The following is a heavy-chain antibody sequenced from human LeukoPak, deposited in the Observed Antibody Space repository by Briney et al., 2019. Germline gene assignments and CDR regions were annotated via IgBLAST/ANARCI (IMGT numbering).Heavy chain of an antibody. J-gene: IGHJ4*02. V-gene: IGHV3-23*01. CDR3: ASTPNGVAAIYFDY. D-gene: IGHD2-15*01. Sequence: GGSLRLSCAASGFTFSSYAMSWVRQVPGKGLEWVTSISGSGGRTYYADSVKGRFTVSRDNAKNTLYLQMNSLRAGDTAVYYCASTPNGVAAIYFDYWGQGTLVTVSS. CDR2: ISGSGGRT. CDR1: GFTFSSYA.